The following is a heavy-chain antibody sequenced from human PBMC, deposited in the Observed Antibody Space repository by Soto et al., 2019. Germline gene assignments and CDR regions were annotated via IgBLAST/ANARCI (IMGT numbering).Heavy chain of an antibody. CDR3: ARASGPQYYDFWSGYHTAYYFDY. V-gene: IGHV1-18*01. CDR2: ISAYNGNT. CDR1: GYTCTSYG. J-gene: IGHJ4*02. D-gene: IGHD3-3*01. Sequence: GASVKVSCKASGYTCTSYGISWVRQAPGQGLEWMGWISAYNGNTNYAQKRQGRGTMTTDTSTSTAYMELRSLRSDDTAVYYCARASGPQYYDFWSGYHTAYYFDYWGQGTLVTVSS.